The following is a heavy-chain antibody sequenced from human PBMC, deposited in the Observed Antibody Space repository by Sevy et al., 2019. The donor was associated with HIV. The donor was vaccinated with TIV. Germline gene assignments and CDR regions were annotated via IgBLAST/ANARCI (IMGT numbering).Heavy chain of an antibody. Sequence: GGSLRLSCVASGFTFSSYSMHWVRQAPGKGLEWVSSVSSSSDYIYYADSVKGRFTISRDNAKKSLYLQMNSLRAEDTAVYYCAKSWGSITAAGLDYWGQGTLVTVSS. J-gene: IGHJ4*02. CDR2: VSSSSDYI. CDR1: GFTFSSYS. D-gene: IGHD6-13*01. V-gene: IGHV3-21*01. CDR3: AKSWGSITAAGLDY.